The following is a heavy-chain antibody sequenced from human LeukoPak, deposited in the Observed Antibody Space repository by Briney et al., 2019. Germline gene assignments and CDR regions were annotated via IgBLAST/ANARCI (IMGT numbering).Heavy chain of an antibody. CDR3: ARGVGGDTDFDY. D-gene: IGHD5-18*01. CDR2: IYYSGST. J-gene: IGHJ4*02. CDR1: GGSISSYY. V-gene: IGHV4-59*01. Sequence: PSETLSLTCTVSGGSISSYYWSWIRQPPGKGLEWIGYIYYSGSTSYNPSLKSRVTISVDTSKNQFSLKLSSVTAADTAVYYCARGVGGDTDFDYWGQGTLVTVSS.